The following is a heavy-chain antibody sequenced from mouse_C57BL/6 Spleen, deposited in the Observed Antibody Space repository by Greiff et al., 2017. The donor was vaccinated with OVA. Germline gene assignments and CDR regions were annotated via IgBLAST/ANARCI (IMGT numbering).Heavy chain of an antibody. J-gene: IGHJ3*01. V-gene: IGHV1-82*01. D-gene: IGHD1-1*01. CDR2: IYPGDGDT. CDR3: ARTVITTVVAPGFAY. Sequence: QVQLQQSGPELVKPGASVKISCKASGYAFSSSWMNWVKQRPGQGLEWIGRIYPGDGDTNYHGKFKGKATLTADKSSSTAYMQLSSLTSEDSAVYFCARTVITTVVAPGFAYWGQGTLVTVSA. CDR1: GYAFSSSW.